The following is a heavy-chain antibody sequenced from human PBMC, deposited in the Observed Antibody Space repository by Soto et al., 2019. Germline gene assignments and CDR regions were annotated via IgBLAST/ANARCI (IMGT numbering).Heavy chain of an antibody. Sequence: PGESLKISCKGSGYSFTSYWIGWVRQMPGKGLEWMGIIYPGDSDTRYSPSFQGQVTISADKSISTAYLQWSSLKASDTAMYYCARHGNQLEDYYDSSGLYYYYYGMDVWGQGTTVTV. J-gene: IGHJ6*02. CDR2: IYPGDSDT. CDR3: ARHGNQLEDYYDSSGLYYYYYGMDV. V-gene: IGHV5-51*01. CDR1: GYSFTSYW. D-gene: IGHD3-22*01.